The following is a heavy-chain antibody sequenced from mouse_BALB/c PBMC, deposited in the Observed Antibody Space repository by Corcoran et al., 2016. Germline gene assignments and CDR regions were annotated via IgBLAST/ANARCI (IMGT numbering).Heavy chain of an antibody. V-gene: IGHV14-3*02. J-gene: IGHJ1*01. Sequence: EVQLQQSGAELVKPGASVKLSCTASGFNIKDTYMHWVKQRPEQGLEWIGRIDPANGNTKYDPKFQGKATITAYTSSNTAYLQLSSLTSEDTAVYYCARWDWYFDVWGAGTMVTVSS. CDR3: ARWDWYFDV. CDR2: IDPANGNT. CDR1: GFNIKDTY.